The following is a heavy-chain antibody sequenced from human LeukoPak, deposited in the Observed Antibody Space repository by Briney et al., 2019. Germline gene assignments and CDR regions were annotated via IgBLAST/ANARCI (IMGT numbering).Heavy chain of an antibody. J-gene: IGHJ6*03. V-gene: IGHV1-18*01. CDR3: ARGPTTVTTGYYYYYYMDV. Sequence: ASVKVSCKASGYTFTSYGISWVRQAPGQGLEWMGWISAYNGNTNYAQKLQGRVTMTTDTSTSTAYMELRSLRSDDTAVYYCARGPTTVTTGYYYYYYMDVWGKGTTVTVSS. D-gene: IGHD4-11*01. CDR2: ISAYNGNT. CDR1: GYTFTSYG.